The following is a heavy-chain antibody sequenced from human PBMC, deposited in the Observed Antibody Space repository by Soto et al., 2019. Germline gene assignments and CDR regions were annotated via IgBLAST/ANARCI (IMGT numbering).Heavy chain of an antibody. CDR2: IYWNDDK. V-gene: IGHV2-5*01. Sequence: GSGPTLVNPTQTLTLTCTFSGFSLSTSGVGVGWIRQPPGKALEWLALIYWNDDKRYSPSLKSRLTITKDTSKNQVVLTMTNMDPVDTATYYCAHSREGYYYGSGSYMLDYWGQGTLVTVSS. CDR1: GFSLSTSGVG. J-gene: IGHJ4*02. CDR3: AHSREGYYYGSGSYMLDY. D-gene: IGHD3-10*01.